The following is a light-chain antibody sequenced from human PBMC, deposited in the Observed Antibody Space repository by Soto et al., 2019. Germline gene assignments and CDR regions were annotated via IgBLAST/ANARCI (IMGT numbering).Light chain of an antibody. CDR3: MQSIQLPRT. CDR1: QSLLQSDGNTY. V-gene: IGKV2D-29*01. J-gene: IGKJ1*01. Sequence: IVMTQTPLSLSVTPGQPASISCKSSQSLLQSDGNTYLSWYLQKAGRPPQLLIYAVSNRFSGVPDRFSGSGSGTDFTLKISRVEAEDVGVYYCMQSIQLPRTFGQGTKVEIK. CDR2: AVS.